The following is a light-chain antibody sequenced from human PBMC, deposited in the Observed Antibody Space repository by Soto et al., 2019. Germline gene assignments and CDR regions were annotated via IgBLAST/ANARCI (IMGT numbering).Light chain of an antibody. CDR2: EAI. CDR1: QNIHNH. V-gene: IGKV3-15*01. CDR3: QQYNDWPPP. J-gene: IGKJ5*01. Sequence: MSQSPATLSVSPGERVTLSCRASQNIHNHMSWFLQKPCQPPRLLIYEAIIRAPDVPGRFSGSWSGTEFILTISSVESEDFALYYCQQYNDWPPPFGQGTRLAIK.